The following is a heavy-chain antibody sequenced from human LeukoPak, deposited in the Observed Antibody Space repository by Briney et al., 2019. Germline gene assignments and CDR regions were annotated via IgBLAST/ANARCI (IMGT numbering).Heavy chain of an antibody. Sequence: PSETLSLTCTVSGGSISSYYWSWIRQPPGKGLEWIGYIYYSGSTNYNPSLKSRVTISVDTSKNQSSLKLSSVTAADTAVYYCARDSLVGATYFDYWGQGTMVTVSS. J-gene: IGHJ4*02. CDR2: IYYSGST. CDR3: ARDSLVGATYFDY. CDR1: GGSISSYY. V-gene: IGHV4-59*01. D-gene: IGHD1-26*01.